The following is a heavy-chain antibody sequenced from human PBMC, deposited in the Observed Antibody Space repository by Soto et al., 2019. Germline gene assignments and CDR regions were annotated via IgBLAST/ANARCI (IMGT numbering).Heavy chain of an antibody. Sequence: GWSLRPSCAASRFNLSDHYMNWVRQAPGKGLEWVSYISGSSRYTNFADSVKGRFTISRDNAKNPLYLQMNSLRVEDTAVYYCARHTSGWHYYDYWGQGT. D-gene: IGHD6-19*01. CDR3: ARHTSGWHYYDY. V-gene: IGHV3-11*06. CDR1: RFNLSDHY. J-gene: IGHJ4*02. CDR2: ISGSSRYT.